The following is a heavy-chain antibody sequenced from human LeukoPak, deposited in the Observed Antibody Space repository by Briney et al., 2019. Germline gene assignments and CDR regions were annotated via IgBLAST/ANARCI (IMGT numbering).Heavy chain of an antibody. J-gene: IGHJ5*02. V-gene: IGHV4-39*01. D-gene: IGHD2-8*01. Sequence: SETLSLTCTVSGGSISSSSYYWGWIRQPPGKGLEWIGSIYDSGSTYYNPSLKSRVTISVDTSKNQFSLNLSSATAADTAVYYCARRPVYAALLDPWGQGTLVTVSS. CDR3: ARRPVYAALLDP. CDR2: IYDSGST. CDR1: GGSISSSSYY.